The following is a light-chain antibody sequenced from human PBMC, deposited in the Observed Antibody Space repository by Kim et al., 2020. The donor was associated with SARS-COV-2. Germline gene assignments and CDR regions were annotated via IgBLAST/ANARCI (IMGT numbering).Light chain of an antibody. Sequence: GQGVTISCSGSSSNIGSNTVNWYQQLPGTAPKLLIHTKNQRPSGVPDRFSGSKSGTSASLAISGLQSEDEADYYCAAWDDSLNGVVFGGGTQLTVL. CDR2: TKN. J-gene: IGLJ2*01. CDR3: AAWDDSLNGVV. CDR1: SSNIGSNT. V-gene: IGLV1-44*01.